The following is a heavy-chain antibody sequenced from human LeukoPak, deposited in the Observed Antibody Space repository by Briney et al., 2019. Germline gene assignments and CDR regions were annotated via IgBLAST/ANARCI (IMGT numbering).Heavy chain of an antibody. J-gene: IGHJ4*02. D-gene: IGHD3-10*01. V-gene: IGHV5-51*01. CDR1: GFSFTNYW. CDR3: ASPHGSGSYYNPKL. CDR2: IYPGDSDS. Sequence: GESLKISCKASGFSFTNYWIGWVRQMPGKGLEWMGIIYPGDSDSRYSPSFQGQVTISADMSISTTYLQWSSLKASDTAMYYCASPHGSGSYYNPKLWGQGTLVTVSS.